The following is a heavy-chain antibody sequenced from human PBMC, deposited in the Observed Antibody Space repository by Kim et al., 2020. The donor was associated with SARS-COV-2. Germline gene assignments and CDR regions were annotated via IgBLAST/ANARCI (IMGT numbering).Heavy chain of an antibody. Sequence: GESLKISCKGSGYSFTSYWIGWVRQMPGKGLEWMGIIYPRNSDTRHSPSFQGQVTISADKSINTAYLQWSSLKASDTAIYYCARHEPPRRYFDSSGALGAFDLWGQGTMVTVSS. V-gene: IGHV5-51*01. CDR2: IYPRNSDT. D-gene: IGHD3-22*01. J-gene: IGHJ3*01. CDR1: GYSFTSYW. CDR3: ARHEPPRRYFDSSGALGAFDL.